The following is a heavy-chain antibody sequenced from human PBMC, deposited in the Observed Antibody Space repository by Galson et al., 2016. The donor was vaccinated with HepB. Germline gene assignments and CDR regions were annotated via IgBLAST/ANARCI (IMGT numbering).Heavy chain of an antibody. CDR3: AKVGFCNGVACPLEY. J-gene: IGHJ4*02. D-gene: IGHD2-8*01. V-gene: IGHV3-23*01. Sequence: SLRLSCADSRLTFSGFAMTWVRQAPGKGLEWVSVISSSGDRTYYADSVKGRFTISSDNSKRTLFLQMNSLRVEDTAVYYCAKVGFCNGVACPLEYWGQGTLVAVSS. CDR2: ISSSGDRT. CDR1: RLTFSGFA.